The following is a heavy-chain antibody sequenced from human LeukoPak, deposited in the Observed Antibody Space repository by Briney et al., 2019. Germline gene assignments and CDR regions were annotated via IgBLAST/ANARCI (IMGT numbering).Heavy chain of an antibody. CDR1: GGSISSYY. CDR3: ARSYDILTGYYQYYFDY. J-gene: IGHJ4*02. CDR2: IYYSGST. Sequence: SETLSLTCTVSGGSISSYYWSWIRQPPGKGLEWIGYIYYSGSTNYNPSLKSRVTISVDTSKNQFSLKPSSVTAADTAVYYCARSYDILTGYYQYYFDYWGQGTLVTVSS. V-gene: IGHV4-59*01. D-gene: IGHD3-9*01.